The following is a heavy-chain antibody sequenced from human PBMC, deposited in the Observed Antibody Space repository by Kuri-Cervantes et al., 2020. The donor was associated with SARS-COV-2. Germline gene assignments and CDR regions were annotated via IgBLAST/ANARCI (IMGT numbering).Heavy chain of an antibody. D-gene: IGHD3-22*01. CDR1: GYSFTTYW. CDR2: IYPGDSDI. CDR3: VRCYDSSGYPDY. V-gene: IGHV5-51*01. J-gene: IGHJ4*02. Sequence: GGSLRLSCKGSGYSFTTYWIAWVRQMPGKGLEWMGIIYPGDSDIRYSPSFQGQVTISADKSITTAYLQWSSLKASDTAMYYRVRCYDSSGYPDYWGQGTLVTVSS.